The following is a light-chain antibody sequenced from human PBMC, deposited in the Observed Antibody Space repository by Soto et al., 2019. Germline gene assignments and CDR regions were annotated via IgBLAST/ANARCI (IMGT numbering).Light chain of an antibody. Sequence: QSALTQPASVSGSPGQSITISWTGTSGDIGGYNYVTWYQQHPGQAPKLLIYEVNNRPSGVSNRFSASKSGNTASLTISGLQAEDEADYFCSSYTSTYIGVFGGGTKLTVL. J-gene: IGLJ3*02. V-gene: IGLV2-14*01. CDR3: SSYTSTYIGV. CDR1: SGDIGGYNY. CDR2: EVN.